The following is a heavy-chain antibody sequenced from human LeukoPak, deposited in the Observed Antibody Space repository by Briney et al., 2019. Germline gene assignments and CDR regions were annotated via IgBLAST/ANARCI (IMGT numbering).Heavy chain of an antibody. CDR2: ISSSGSAI. Sequence: GGSLRVSRAASGFTFSSYEMNWVRQAPGKGLEWLSYISSSGSAIYYADSVKGRFIMSRDNAKNSLYLQMNSLRAEDTAVYYCARSGTAMTPWGQGTLVTVSS. CDR1: GFTFSSYE. J-gene: IGHJ4*02. D-gene: IGHD2-2*01. CDR3: ARSGTAMTP. V-gene: IGHV3-48*03.